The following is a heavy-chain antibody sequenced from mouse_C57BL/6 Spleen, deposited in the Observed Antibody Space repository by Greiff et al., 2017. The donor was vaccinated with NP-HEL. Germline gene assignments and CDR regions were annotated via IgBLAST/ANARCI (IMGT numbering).Heavy chain of an antibody. V-gene: IGHV1-54*01. CDR2: INPGSGGT. Sequence: QVQLKESGAELVRPGTSVKVSCKASGYAFTNYLIEWVKQRPGQGLEWIGVINPGSGGTNYNEKFKGKAKLTADNSSSTAYMQLSSLTSEDSAVYVCARDPGNWYFDVWGTGTTVTVSS. J-gene: IGHJ1*03. CDR3: ARDPGNWYFDV. CDR1: GYAFTNYL.